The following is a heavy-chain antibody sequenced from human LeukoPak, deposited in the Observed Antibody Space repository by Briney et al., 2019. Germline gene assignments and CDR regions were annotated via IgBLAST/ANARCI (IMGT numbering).Heavy chain of an antibody. V-gene: IGHV3-7*01. D-gene: IGHD6-13*01. CDR2: IRQDGSEK. J-gene: IGHJ4*01. CDR1: GFTFTDYW. CDR3: ARDGTAAGIYFDL. Sequence: GGSLRLSCEVSGFTFTDYWMNWVRQAPGKSPEWVASIRQDGSEKTYVDSVKGRFTISRDNTKNSLSLQLNDLRAEDTAVNYCARDGTAAGIYFDLWGQGTLVTVYS.